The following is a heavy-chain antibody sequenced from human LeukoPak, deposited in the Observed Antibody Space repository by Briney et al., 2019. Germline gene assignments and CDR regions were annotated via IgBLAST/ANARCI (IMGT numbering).Heavy chain of an antibody. CDR1: GFTFSSYS. CDR3: ARGSGKMATVVTPLGY. V-gene: IGHV3-21*01. CDR2: ISSSSSYI. J-gene: IGHJ4*02. D-gene: IGHD4-23*01. Sequence: GGSLRLSCAASGFTFSSYSMNWVRQAPGKGLEWVSSISSSSSYIYYADSVKGRFTISRDNAKNSLYLQMHSLRAEDTAVYYCARGSGKMATVVTPLGYWGQGTLVTVSS.